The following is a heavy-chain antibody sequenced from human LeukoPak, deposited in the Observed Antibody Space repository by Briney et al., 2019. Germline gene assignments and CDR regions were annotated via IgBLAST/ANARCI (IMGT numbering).Heavy chain of an antibody. Sequence: SETLSLTCTDSGGSIDTYYWSWIRQPPGKGLEWIAYIYYSGFTNYNPSLKSRVTISVDTSKNQFSLKLSSVTAADTAIYYCARGRLTGDPHFDYWGQGTLVTVSS. J-gene: IGHJ4*02. D-gene: IGHD7-27*01. CDR1: GGSIDTYY. CDR2: IYYSGFT. V-gene: IGHV4-59*01. CDR3: ARGRLTGDPHFDY.